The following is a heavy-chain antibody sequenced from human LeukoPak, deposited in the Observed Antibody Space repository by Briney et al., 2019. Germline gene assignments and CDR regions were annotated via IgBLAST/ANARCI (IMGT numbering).Heavy chain of an antibody. D-gene: IGHD3-10*01. CDR3: ARRAGSYSHSYAY. J-gene: IGHJ4*02. Sequence: AGGSLRLSCAAFELTLSSNYMSWIRQAPGKGLEWVAFIYMGGSTYYADSVTGRFSISRDTSKNTLYLQRNSPRAEDTAVYYCARRAGSYSHSYAYWGQGTLVTASS. V-gene: IGHV3-53*01. CDR1: ELTLSSNY. CDR2: IYMGGST.